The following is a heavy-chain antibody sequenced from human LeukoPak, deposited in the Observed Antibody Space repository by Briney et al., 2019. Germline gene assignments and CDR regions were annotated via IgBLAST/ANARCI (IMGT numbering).Heavy chain of an antibody. D-gene: IGHD6-13*01. V-gene: IGHV3-64*01. J-gene: IGHJ4*02. CDR2: VSSNGGST. CDR3: ARRSSSSWYHLLDY. Sequence: PGGSLRLSCAASGFTFSDHYMDWVRQAPGKGLEYVSAVSSNGGSTYYANSVKGRFTISRDNSKNTLYLQMNSLRAEDTAVYYCARRSSSSWYHLLDYWGQGTLVTVSS. CDR1: GFTFSDHY.